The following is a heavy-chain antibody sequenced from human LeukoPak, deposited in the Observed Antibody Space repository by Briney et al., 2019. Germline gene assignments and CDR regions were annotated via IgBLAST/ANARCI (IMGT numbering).Heavy chain of an antibody. CDR3: AREELYYYGSGSYFGDYYYMDV. J-gene: IGHJ6*03. Sequence: SETLSLTCTVSGGSISSYYWSWIRQPAGKGLEWIGRIHTSGSTNYNPSLKGRVTMSVDTSKNQFSLKLSSVTAADTAVYYCAREELYYYGSGSYFGDYYYMDVWGKGTTVTVSS. CDR2: IHTSGST. V-gene: IGHV4-4*07. D-gene: IGHD3-10*01. CDR1: GGSISSYY.